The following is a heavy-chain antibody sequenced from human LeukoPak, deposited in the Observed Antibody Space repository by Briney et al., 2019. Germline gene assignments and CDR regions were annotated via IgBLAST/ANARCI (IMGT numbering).Heavy chain of an antibody. J-gene: IGHJ6*03. CDR3: ARGSPGFDHAMYYYYYMDV. D-gene: IGHD2-2*01. CDR2: IIPIFGTA. V-gene: IGHV1-69*05. CDR1: GGTFSSYA. Sequence: GASVKVSCKASGGTFSSYAISWVRQAPGQGLEWMGGIIPIFGTANYAQKFQGRVTITTDESTSTAYMELSSLRSEDTAVYYCARGSPGFDHAMYYYYYMDVWGKGTTVTVSS.